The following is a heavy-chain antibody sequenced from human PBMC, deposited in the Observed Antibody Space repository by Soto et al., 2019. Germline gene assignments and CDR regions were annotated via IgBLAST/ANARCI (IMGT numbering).Heavy chain of an antibody. D-gene: IGHD1-26*01. CDR3: AKSGSHSYFDY. CDR1: EFTFSSYA. CDR2: ISPNVGAT. V-gene: IGHV3-23*01. Sequence: ESVGGLVQPGGSLRLSCAASEFTFSSYAMTWVRLAPGKGLEWVSSISPNVGATYYADAVKGRFTISRDNSKNTLYLQMTSLRADDTALYYCAKSGSHSYFDYWGQGTLVTVSS. J-gene: IGHJ4*02.